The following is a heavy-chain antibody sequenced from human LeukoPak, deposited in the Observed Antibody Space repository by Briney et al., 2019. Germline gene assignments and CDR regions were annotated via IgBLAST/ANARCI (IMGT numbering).Heavy chain of an antibody. D-gene: IGHD6-19*01. CDR2: IYYSGST. CDR1: GASISSYY. Sequence: PSETLSLTCSVSGASISSYYWSWIRQPPGKGLEWIGYIYYSGSTNYNPSLKSRVTISVDTSKNQFSLKLSSVTAADTAVYYCARVYSSGWYYYWGQGTLVTVSS. J-gene: IGHJ4*02. V-gene: IGHV4-59*01. CDR3: ARVYSSGWYYY.